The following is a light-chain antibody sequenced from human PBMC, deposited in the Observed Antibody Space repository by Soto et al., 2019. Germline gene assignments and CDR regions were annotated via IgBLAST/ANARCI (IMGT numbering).Light chain of an antibody. V-gene: IGLV2-14*01. CDR2: EVS. CDR3: SSYTSNSTRV. CDR1: SSDVGGYNY. J-gene: IGLJ1*01. Sequence: QSVLTQPRSVSGSPGQSVTISCTGTSSDVGGYNYVSWYQQHPGKAPKLMIYEVSNRPSGVSNRFSGSKSGNTASLSISGLQAEDEAEYYCSSYTSNSTRVFGTGTKLTVL.